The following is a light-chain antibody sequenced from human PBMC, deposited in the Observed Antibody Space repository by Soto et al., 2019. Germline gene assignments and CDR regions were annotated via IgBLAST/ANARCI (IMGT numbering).Light chain of an antibody. Sequence: HFMLTQPPSASGTPGQRVTISCSGSRSSIGSNSVYWYQQLPGTAPKLLISYNDQRPSGVPARFSGSKSGNTASLTISGLQIEDEADYFCGSFSSTRIWLFGGGTKLTVL. CDR2: YND. CDR1: RSSIGSNS. CDR3: GSFSSTRIWL. J-gene: IGLJ3*02. V-gene: IGLV1-44*01.